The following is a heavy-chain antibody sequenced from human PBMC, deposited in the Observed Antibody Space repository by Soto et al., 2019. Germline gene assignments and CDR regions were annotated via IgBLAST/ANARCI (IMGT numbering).Heavy chain of an antibody. V-gene: IGHV4-31*03. CDR1: GGSISSGGYY. J-gene: IGHJ5*02. Sequence: PSETLSLTCTVSGGSISSGGYYWSWIRQHPGKGLEWIGYIYYSGSTYYNPSLKSRVTISVDTSKNQFSLKLSSVTAADTAVYYCARGLVAAILAPRTNWFDPWGQGTLVTVSS. CDR2: IYYSGST. CDR3: ARGLVAAILAPRTNWFDP. D-gene: IGHD2-2*02.